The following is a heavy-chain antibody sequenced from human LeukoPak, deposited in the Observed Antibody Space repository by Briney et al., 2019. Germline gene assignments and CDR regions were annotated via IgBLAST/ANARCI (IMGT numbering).Heavy chain of an antibody. J-gene: IGHJ4*02. D-gene: IGHD1-26*01. CDR3: ARVEPLHVYFDY. CDR1: GGTFSSYA. CDR2: IIPIFGTA. Sequence: GASVKVSCKASGGTFSSYAISWVRQAPGQGLEWMGGIIPIFGTANYAQKFQGRVTITADESTSTAYMELSSLRSEGTAVYYCARVEPLHVYFDYWGQGTLVTVSS. V-gene: IGHV1-69*13.